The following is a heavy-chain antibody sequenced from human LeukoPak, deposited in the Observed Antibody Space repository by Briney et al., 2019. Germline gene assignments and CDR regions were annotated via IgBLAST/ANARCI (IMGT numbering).Heavy chain of an antibody. J-gene: IGHJ6*03. CDR1: GFTFSSYS. D-gene: IGHD6-6*01. Sequence: GGSLRLSCAASGFTFSSYSMNWVRQAPGKGLEWVSYISSSSSTIYYADSVKGRFTISRDNAKNSLYLQMNSLRAEDTAVYYCARDPSIAARRGAMDVWGKGTTVTVSS. CDR2: ISSSSSTI. V-gene: IGHV3-48*01. CDR3: ARDPSIAARRGAMDV.